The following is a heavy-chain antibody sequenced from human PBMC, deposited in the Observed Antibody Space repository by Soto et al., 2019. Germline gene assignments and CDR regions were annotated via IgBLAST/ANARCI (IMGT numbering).Heavy chain of an antibody. CDR2: INAGNGNT. Sequence: ASVKVSCKTSGYTFSRYAIHWVRQAPGQRLEWMGWINAGNGNTKYSQKFEGRVTLTTDTSANTVYMELSSLRFEDTALYYCARDRQFRNWFDSWGQGTLVTVSS. CDR1: GYTFSRYA. J-gene: IGHJ5*01. V-gene: IGHV1-3*01. CDR3: ARDRQFRNWFDS. D-gene: IGHD6-19*01.